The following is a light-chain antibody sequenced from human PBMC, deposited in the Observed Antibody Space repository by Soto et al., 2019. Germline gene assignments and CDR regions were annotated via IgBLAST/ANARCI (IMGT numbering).Light chain of an antibody. J-gene: IGKJ1*01. CDR2: GAS. CDR1: QSVSSN. V-gene: IGKV3-15*01. Sequence: EIVMTQSPATLSVSPGERATLSCRASQSVSSNLAWYQQKPGQAPRLLIYGASTRATGIPARFSGSGSGTEFTLTISSLQSEDFAVYYCQQYNAKGTFDQGTKVEIK. CDR3: QQYNAKGT.